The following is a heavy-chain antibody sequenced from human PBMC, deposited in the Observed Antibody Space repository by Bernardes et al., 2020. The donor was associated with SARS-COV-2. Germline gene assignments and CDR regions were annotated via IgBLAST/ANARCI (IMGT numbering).Heavy chain of an antibody. CDR2: INDVGIST. CDR3: ARSFRSLVIPAFHGMDV. D-gene: IGHD2-2*01. Sequence: GSLRLSCAASGFTSSTYLMHWVGQAPGKGLDWISCINDVGISTTYADSVEGRFTIPRDNAKNTLYLQMNSLGSEDTAVYYCARSFRSLVIPAFHGMDVWGQGTTVNVSS. V-gene: IGHV3-74*01. CDR1: GFTSSTYL. J-gene: IGHJ6*02.